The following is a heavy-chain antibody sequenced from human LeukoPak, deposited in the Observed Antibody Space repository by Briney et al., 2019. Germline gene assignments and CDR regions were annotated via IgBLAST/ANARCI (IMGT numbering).Heavy chain of an antibody. J-gene: IGHJ4*02. V-gene: IGHV3-30*04. D-gene: IGHD3-10*01. CDR1: GFTFSSYA. CDR3: ARERGSYSYFDY. Sequence: PGGSLRLSCAASGFTFSSYAMHWVRQAPGKGLEWVPVISYDGSNKYYADSVKGRFTISRDNSKNTLYLQMNSLRAEDTAVYYCARERGSYSYFDYWGQGTLVTVSS. CDR2: ISYDGSNK.